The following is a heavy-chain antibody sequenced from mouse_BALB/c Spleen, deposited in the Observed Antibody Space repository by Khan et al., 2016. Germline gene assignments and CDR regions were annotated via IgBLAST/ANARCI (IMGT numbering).Heavy chain of an antibody. J-gene: IGHJ3*01. CDR3: ARPDYGSSRGFAY. CDR1: GYTFTNYG. V-gene: IGHV9-3-1*01. D-gene: IGHD1-1*01. CDR2: INTYTGEP. Sequence: IQLVQSGPELKKPGETVKMSCKASGYTFTNYGMNWVKQAPGKGLKWMGWINTYTGEPTYADDFKGRFAFSLETSASTAYLQISNLKNEDTATYFCARPDYGSSRGFAYWGQGTLVTVSA.